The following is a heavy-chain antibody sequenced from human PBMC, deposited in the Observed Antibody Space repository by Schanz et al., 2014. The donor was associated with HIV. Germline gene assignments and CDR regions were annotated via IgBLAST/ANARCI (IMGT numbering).Heavy chain of an antibody. D-gene: IGHD2-15*01. CDR1: GFNFDDYV. Sequence: EVQLVESGGGLVQPGRSLRLSCTGSGFNFDDYVMYWVRQAPGKGLEWVSGISWNSGSIGYADSVKGRFTIFRDNAKNSLFLHMNSLRAEDTALYFCATTFCFGGSCHTGPFDHWGRGTLVTVSS. CDR3: ATTFCFGGSCHTGPFDH. CDR2: ISWNSGSI. V-gene: IGHV3-9*01. J-gene: IGHJ4*02.